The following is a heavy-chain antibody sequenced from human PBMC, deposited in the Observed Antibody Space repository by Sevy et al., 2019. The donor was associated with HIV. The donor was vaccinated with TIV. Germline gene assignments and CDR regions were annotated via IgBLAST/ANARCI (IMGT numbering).Heavy chain of an antibody. D-gene: IGHD3-10*01. Sequence: GGSLRLSCAASGFTFDNNAMYWVRQAPGKGLEWVSAISGSGLSTNYAASVRGRFTFSRDISKTTLYLQMNSLRAEDTAVYYCAKVYYYDSGTVIPRGMDVWGQGTTVTVSS. CDR3: AKVYYYDSGTVIPRGMDV. V-gene: IGHV3-23*01. CDR2: ISGSGLST. CDR1: GFTFDNNA. J-gene: IGHJ6*02.